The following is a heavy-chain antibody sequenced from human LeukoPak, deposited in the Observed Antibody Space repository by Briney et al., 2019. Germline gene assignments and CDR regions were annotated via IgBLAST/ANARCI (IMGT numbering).Heavy chain of an antibody. CDR3: ARDKYDFWSGYLGHFDY. CDR2: IYTSGST. CDR1: GGSISSYY. D-gene: IGHD3-3*01. J-gene: IGHJ4*02. V-gene: IGHV4-4*07. Sequence: SETLSLTCTVSGGSISSYYWSWIRQPAEKGLEWIGRIYTSGSTNYNPSLKSRVTMSVDTSKNQFSLKLSSVTAADTAVYYCARDKYDFWSGYLGHFDYWGQGTLVTVSS.